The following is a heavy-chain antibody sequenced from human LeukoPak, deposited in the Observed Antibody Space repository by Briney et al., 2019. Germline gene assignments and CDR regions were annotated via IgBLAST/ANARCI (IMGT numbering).Heavy chain of an antibody. CDR3: SKVSSYIWYSALEF. D-gene: IGHD3-16*01. CDR2: ISGSNGNT. CDR1: GFTFSSYA. Sequence: GGSLRLSCAASGFTFSSYAMSWVRQAPGKGLEWVSLISGSNGNTYHADSVKGRFTISRDTYKDTLYMQMNSLRAEDTAVYYCSKVSSYIWYSALEFWGQGTLVTVSS. V-gene: IGHV3-23*01. J-gene: IGHJ4*02.